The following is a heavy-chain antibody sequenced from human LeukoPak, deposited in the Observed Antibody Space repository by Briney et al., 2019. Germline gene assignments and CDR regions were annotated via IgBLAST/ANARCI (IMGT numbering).Heavy chain of an antibody. V-gene: IGHV3-23*01. Sequence: GGSLTLSCPASGFSFSIYAMSWVRQAQGKGREWVSAISGSGGRTYYADSVKGRFTISRDNSKNTLYLQMNSLRAEDTAVYYCANPFDSSDYYSFDYWGQGTLVTVSS. CDR2: ISGSGGRT. J-gene: IGHJ4*02. D-gene: IGHD3-22*01. CDR3: ANPFDSSDYYSFDY. CDR1: GFSFSIYA.